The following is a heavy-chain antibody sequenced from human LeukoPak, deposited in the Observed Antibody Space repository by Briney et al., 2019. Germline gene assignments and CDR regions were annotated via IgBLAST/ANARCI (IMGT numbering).Heavy chain of an antibody. CDR2: ISGSGGST. V-gene: IGHV3-23*01. Sequence: GGSLRLSCAASGFTFSSYAMSWVRQAPGKGLEWVSAISGSGGSTYYADSVKGRFTISRDNSKNTLYLQMTSLRAEDTAVYYCAKDQTRRYCSGGSCPGDWFDPWGQGTLVTVSS. D-gene: IGHD2-15*01. J-gene: IGHJ5*02. CDR3: AKDQTRRYCSGGSCPGDWFDP. CDR1: GFTFSSYA.